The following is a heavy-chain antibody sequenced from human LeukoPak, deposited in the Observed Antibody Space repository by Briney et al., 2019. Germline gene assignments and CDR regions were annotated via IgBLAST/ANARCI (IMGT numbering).Heavy chain of an antibody. V-gene: IGHV4-59*08. CDR3: ARGPGSAGAAFDI. D-gene: IGHD3-10*01. Sequence: SETLSLTCSVSGGSISTYYWSWIRQPPGKGLEWIGYIYYSGRTSYNPSLKSRVTISVDTSKNQFSLKLSSVTAADTAVYYCARGPGSAGAAFDIWGQGTMVTVSS. CDR1: GGSISTYY. CDR2: IYYSGRT. J-gene: IGHJ3*02.